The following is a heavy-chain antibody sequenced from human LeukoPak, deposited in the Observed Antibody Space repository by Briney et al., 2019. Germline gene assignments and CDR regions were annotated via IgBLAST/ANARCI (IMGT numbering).Heavy chain of an antibody. CDR1: GYSFPNYW. CDR3: ARAQVFGVVIPTSFDP. Sequence: GESLKISCKGSGYSFPNYWIAWVRQMPGKVLEWMGIIYPRDSDTRYSPSFQGQVTISADKSITTAYLQWSSLKASDTGIYYCARAQVFGVVIPTSFDPWGQGTLVTVSS. J-gene: IGHJ5*02. D-gene: IGHD3-3*01. CDR2: IYPRDSDT. V-gene: IGHV5-51*01.